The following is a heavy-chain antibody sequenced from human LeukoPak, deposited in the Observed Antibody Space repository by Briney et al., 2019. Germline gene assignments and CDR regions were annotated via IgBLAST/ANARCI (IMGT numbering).Heavy chain of an antibody. CDR2: ITRDSSTL. CDR3: ASQWGTGSFRSGFDN. Sequence: PGGSLRLSCATSGFTFSTYTMNWVRQAPGKGLEWVSSITRDSSTLYYADSVRGRFTISRDNAKNSLYLQMNSLRAEDTAVYYCASQWGTGSFRSGFDNWGQGTLVTVSS. CDR1: GFTFSTYT. J-gene: IGHJ4*02. V-gene: IGHV3-21*01. D-gene: IGHD1-26*01.